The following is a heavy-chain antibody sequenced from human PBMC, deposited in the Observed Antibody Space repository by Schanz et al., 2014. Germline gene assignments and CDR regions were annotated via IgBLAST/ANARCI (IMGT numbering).Heavy chain of an antibody. Sequence: QVQLVESGGGVVQPGGSLRLSCAASGFTFSSYGMHWVRQAPGKGLEWVTFIRFDGRDKYYADSVKGRFSVSRDNSKNTLELQMNSLRADDTAVYYCAKDQLANYRGSGYNWFDPWGQGTLVTVSS. CDR2: IRFDGRDK. CDR3: AKDQLANYRGSGYNWFDP. V-gene: IGHV3-30*02. D-gene: IGHD3-10*01. CDR1: GFTFSSYG. J-gene: IGHJ5*02.